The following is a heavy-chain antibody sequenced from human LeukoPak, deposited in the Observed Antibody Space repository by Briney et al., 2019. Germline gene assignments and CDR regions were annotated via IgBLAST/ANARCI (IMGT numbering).Heavy chain of an antibody. CDR3: AGDQEGFDY. Sequence: GASVKVSCKASGYTFTSYGISWVRQAPGQGLEWMGMIYPRDGSTSYAQKFQGRVTVTRDTSTSTVHMELSGLRSEDTAVYYCAGDQEGFDYWGQGTLVTVSS. CDR1: GYTFTSYG. V-gene: IGHV1-46*01. J-gene: IGHJ4*02. CDR2: IYPRDGST.